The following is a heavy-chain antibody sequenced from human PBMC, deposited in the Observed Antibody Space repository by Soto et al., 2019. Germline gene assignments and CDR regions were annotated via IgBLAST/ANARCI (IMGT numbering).Heavy chain of an antibody. CDR1: GGSISNKRYY. CDR2: IHYSGST. J-gene: IGHJ4*02. V-gene: IGHV4-39*01. D-gene: IGHD2-2*01. CDR3: ARHVSLGYCTPTSCDLLSWSDA. Sequence: SETLSLTCTVSGGSISNKRYYWGWIRQPPGKGLEWIGSIHYSGSTYDNPSLKSRVTISVDTSKNQLSLKLKSVTAADTAVYYCARHVSLGYCTPTSCDLLSWSDAGVQGNQVSV.